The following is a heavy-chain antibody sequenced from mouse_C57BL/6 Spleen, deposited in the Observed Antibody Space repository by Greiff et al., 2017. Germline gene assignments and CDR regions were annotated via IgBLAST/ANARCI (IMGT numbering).Heavy chain of an antibody. D-gene: IGHD1-1*01. V-gene: IGHV14-1*01. CDR2: IDPEDGDT. CDR3: TTYYYGSRNY. J-gene: IGHJ2*01. CDR1: GFNIKDYY. Sequence: VQLQQSGAELVRPGASVKLSCTASGFNIKDYYMHWVKQKPEQGLEWIGRIDPEDGDTEYAPKFQGKATMTADTSSNTAYLQLSSLTSEDAAVYYCTTYYYGSRNYWGQGTTLTVSS.